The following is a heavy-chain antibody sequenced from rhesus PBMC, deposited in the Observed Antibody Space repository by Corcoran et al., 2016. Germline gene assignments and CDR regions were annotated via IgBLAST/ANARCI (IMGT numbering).Heavy chain of an antibody. J-gene: IGHJ1*01. V-gene: IGHV4-122*02. Sequence: QVQLQESGPGLVKPSETLSLTCAVSGGSISSGYYYWPWIRQPPGKGLEWMGYITSSGSTSYNPSLRSRVTMSRDTSKNQFSLNLSSVTAADAAVYYCARDLREYFEFWGQGALVTVSS. CDR3: ARDLREYFEF. CDR2: ITSSGST. CDR1: GGSISSGYYY.